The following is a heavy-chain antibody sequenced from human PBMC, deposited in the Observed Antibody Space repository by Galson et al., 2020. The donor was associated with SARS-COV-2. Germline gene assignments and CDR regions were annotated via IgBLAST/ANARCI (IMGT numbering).Heavy chain of an antibody. V-gene: IGHV1-46*01. CDR1: GYTFTNYY. CDR3: ARDPTIAAAGILNYYYGMDV. J-gene: IGHJ6*02. CDR2: INPSGGST. Sequence: ASVKVSCKASGYTFTNYYMHWVRQAPGQGLEWMGIINPSGGSTSYAQKFQGRVTMTRDTSTSTVYMELSSLRSEDTAVYYCARDPTIAAAGILNYYYGMDVWGQGTTVTVSS. D-gene: IGHD6-13*01.